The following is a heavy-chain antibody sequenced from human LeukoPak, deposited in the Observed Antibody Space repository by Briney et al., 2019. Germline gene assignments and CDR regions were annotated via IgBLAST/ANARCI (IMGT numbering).Heavy chain of an antibody. D-gene: IGHD5/OR15-5a*01. CDR3: ATEWQFSVYHFDF. J-gene: IGHJ4*02. CDR1: LFTFSNVL. V-gene: IGHV3-15*01. CDR2: IKSKTDGGTT. Sequence: PGGALRHSCAASLFTFSNVLMTWVRQAPAKGREWVGRIKSKTDGGTTDYAAPVNGRFTISRDDSKNMLYLQMNSLKIDDTAVYYCATEWQFSVYHFDFWGQGALVTVSS.